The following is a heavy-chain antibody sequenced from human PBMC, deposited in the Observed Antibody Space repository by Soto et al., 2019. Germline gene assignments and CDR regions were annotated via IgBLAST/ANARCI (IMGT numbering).Heavy chain of an antibody. Sequence: QVQLVQSGAEVKRPGSSVKVSYRTSGGTFNTYSISWVRQAPGQGIEWMGRITPIIDIPTYAQNFQGRVSISADKSTSSAYMQLTNLRFEVTAMYFCARANPQYVYFDSWRQGTLVTVSS. J-gene: IGHJ4*02. CDR2: ITPIIDIP. CDR3: ARANPQYVYFDS. V-gene: IGHV1-69*02. D-gene: IGHD1-20*01. CDR1: GGTFNTYS.